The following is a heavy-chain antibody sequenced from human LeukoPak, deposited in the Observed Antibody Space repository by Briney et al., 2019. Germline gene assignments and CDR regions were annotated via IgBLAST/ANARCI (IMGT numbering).Heavy chain of an antibody. CDR3: ARSPPYYDRRFFDY. CDR1: GFTVTSNY. CDR2: IYSGGTT. Sequence: GGSLRLSCAVSGFTVTSNYMSWVRLAPGKGLEWVSVIYSGGTTFYTDSVKGRFTISRDNSKNTLYLQMNSLRAEDTAVYYCARSPPYYDRRFFDYWGQGTLVTVSS. J-gene: IGHJ4*02. V-gene: IGHV3-53*01. D-gene: IGHD3-22*01.